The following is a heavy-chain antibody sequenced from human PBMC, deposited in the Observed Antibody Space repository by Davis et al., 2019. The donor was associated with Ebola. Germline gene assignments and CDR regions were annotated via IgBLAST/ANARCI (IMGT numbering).Heavy chain of an antibody. D-gene: IGHD2-2*01. CDR2: ISYDGSHE. CDR1: GFTFSNYG. CDR3: AKRDCSSTTCYVTGDHYGMDV. V-gene: IGHV3-30*18. Sequence: GESLKISCAASGFTFSNYGMHWVRQAPGKGLEWVALISYDGSHENYLDSVKGRFTISRDNSRNTLYLQMNSLRAEDTAVYHCAKRDCSSTTCYVTGDHYGMDVWGQGTTVTVSS. J-gene: IGHJ6*02.